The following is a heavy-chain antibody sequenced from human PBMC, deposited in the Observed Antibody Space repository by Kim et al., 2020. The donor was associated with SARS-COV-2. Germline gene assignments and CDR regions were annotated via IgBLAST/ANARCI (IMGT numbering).Heavy chain of an antibody. D-gene: IGHD6-19*01. Sequence: ASVKVSCKASGYTFTSYGISWVRQAPGQGLEWMGWISAYNGNTNYAQKLQGRVTITTDTSTSTAYMELRSLRSDDTAVYYCAGEGIKQWLARVDYYYYGMDVWGQGAPVTVS. V-gene: IGHV1-18*04. CDR1: GYTFTSYG. J-gene: IGHJ6*02. CDR2: ISAYNGNT. CDR3: AGEGIKQWLARVDYYYYGMDV.